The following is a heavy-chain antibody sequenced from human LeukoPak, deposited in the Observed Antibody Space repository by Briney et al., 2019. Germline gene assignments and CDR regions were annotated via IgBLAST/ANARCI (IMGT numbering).Heavy chain of an antibody. V-gene: IGHV5-51*01. CDR1: GYSFTSYW. CDR3: ARGGYYCSGSHNNWIDP. Sequence: GETLKISCMGSGYSFTSYWIGLVRQMPGIGLEWMGTIYPGDSDTRYRPSFQGPVPISANKSISTASLQWISMKASDTAMYYCARGGYYCSGSHNNWIDPWGQGTTVTVSS. J-gene: IGHJ5*02. CDR2: IYPGDSDT. D-gene: IGHD3-10*01.